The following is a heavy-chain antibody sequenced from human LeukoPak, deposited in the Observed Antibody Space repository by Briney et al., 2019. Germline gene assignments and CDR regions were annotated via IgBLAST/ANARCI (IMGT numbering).Heavy chain of an antibody. CDR1: GFTFSSYW. V-gene: IGHV3-7*01. CDR3: ARVRVVRGVIMSY. Sequence: GGSLRLSCAASGFTFSSYWMSWVRQAPGKGLEWVANIKQDGSEKYYVDSVKGRFTISRDNAKNSLYPQMNSLRAEDTAVYYCARVRVVRGVIMSYWGQGTLVTVSS. CDR2: IKQDGSEK. J-gene: IGHJ4*02. D-gene: IGHD3-10*01.